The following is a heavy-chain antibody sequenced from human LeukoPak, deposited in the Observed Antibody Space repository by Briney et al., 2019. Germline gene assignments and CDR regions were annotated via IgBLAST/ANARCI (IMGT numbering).Heavy chain of an antibody. CDR1: GFTFSRYG. CDR2: ISSDGTNK. D-gene: IGHD5-18*01. J-gene: IGHJ4*02. Sequence: GRSLRLSCAASGFTFSRYGMHWVRQAPGKGLEWVAVISSDGTNKYNADSVQGRFTISRDNAKNTLYLLMNSLRPEDTAVYYCARDYATDTDMVWGQGTLVTVSS. CDR3: ARDYATDTDMV. V-gene: IGHV3-30*12.